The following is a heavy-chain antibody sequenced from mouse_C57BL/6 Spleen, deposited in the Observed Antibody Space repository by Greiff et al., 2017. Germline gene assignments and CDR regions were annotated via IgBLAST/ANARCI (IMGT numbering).Heavy chain of an antibody. V-gene: IGHV1-53*01. CDR2: INPSNGGT. CDR3: AREGSQGLSFDY. D-gene: IGHD6-2*01. CDR1: GYTFTSYW. Sequence: VKLQQPGPELVKPGASVKLSCKASGYTFTSYWMHWVKQRPGQGLEWIGNINPSNGGTNYNEKFKRKATLTVDKSSSTAYMQHSSLTSEYSAVYYCAREGSQGLSFDYWGQGTTLTVSS. J-gene: IGHJ2*01.